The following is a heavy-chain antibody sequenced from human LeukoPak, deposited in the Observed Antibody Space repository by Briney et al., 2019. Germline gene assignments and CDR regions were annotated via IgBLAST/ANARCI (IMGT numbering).Heavy chain of an antibody. J-gene: IGHJ4*02. Sequence: ASVKVSCKASAYTFSGYYIHWVRQAPGQGLEWMGWINFNSGGKIFAEKFQDRVTMARDTFISTAYMELSRLRSDDTAVYYCARQIVSGSMGCDFWGQGTLVTVSS. CDR3: ARQIVSGSMGCDF. V-gene: IGHV1-2*02. D-gene: IGHD2-21*01. CDR1: AYTFSGYY. CDR2: INFNSGGK.